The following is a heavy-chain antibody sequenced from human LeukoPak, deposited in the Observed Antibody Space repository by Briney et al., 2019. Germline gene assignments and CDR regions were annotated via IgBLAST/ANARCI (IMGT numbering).Heavy chain of an antibody. CDR2: IYSTGST. CDR1: GYSISSDYY. D-gene: IGHD6-13*01. CDR3: ARQIASAGTAGFDF. J-gene: IGHJ4*02. Sequence: SETLSLTCTVSGYSISSDYYWGWIRQPAGKGLEWIGRIYSTGSTNYNPSLKSRITMSVDTSKNQFSLRLRSVTAADTAVYYCARQIASAGTAGFDFWGQGALVTVSS. V-gene: IGHV4-38-2*02.